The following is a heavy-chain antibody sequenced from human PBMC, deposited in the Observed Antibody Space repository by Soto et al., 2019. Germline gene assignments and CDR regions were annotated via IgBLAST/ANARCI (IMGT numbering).Heavy chain of an antibody. CDR1: GASISSSSYY. CDR3: ARLNAGTTYYYYGMDV. D-gene: IGHD1-7*01. V-gene: IGHV4-39*01. Sequence: QLQLHESGPGLVKPSETLSLTCTVSGASISSSSYYWGWIRQPPGKGLEWIGSIYYSGSTYYNPSLKSRVTLSVDTSKNQFSLKLSSVPAADTALYYCARLNAGTTYYYYGMDVWGQGTTVTVSS. J-gene: IGHJ6*02. CDR2: IYYSGST.